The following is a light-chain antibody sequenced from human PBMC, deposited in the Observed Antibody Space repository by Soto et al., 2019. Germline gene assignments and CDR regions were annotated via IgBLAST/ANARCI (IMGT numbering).Light chain of an antibody. V-gene: IGKV3-20*01. J-gene: IGKJ3*01. Sequence: EIVLTQSPGTLSLSPGERATLSCRASQSVSSSYLAWYHQKPGQSPRLLIYRASSRATGIPDRFSGSGSGTDFTLTISRLEPEDFPVYYCQQYASSPGMFTFGPGTTVHIK. CDR3: QQYASSPGMFT. CDR1: QSVSSSY. CDR2: RAS.